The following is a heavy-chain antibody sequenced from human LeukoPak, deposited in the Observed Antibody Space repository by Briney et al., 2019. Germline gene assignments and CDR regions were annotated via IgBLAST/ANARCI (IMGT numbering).Heavy chain of an antibody. V-gene: IGHV4-39*01. CDR3: ARGFEGSPFDY. D-gene: IGHD3-10*01. Sequence: SETLSLTCTVSGGAISSSSYYWGWIRQPPGKGLEWIGSIYYSGSTYYNPSLKSRVTISVDTSKNQFSLKLSSVTAADTAVYYCARGFEGSPFDYWGQGTLVTVSS. CDR2: IYYSGST. CDR1: GGAISSSSYY. J-gene: IGHJ4*02.